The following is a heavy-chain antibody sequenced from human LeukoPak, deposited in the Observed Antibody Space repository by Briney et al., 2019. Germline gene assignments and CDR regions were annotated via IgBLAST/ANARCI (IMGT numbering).Heavy chain of an antibody. D-gene: IGHD5-12*01. CDR1: GGSISTYY. CDR2: IYNSGST. Sequence: SETLSLTCTVSGGSISTYYWSWIRQPPGKGLEWIGYIYNSGSTNYNPSLKSRVTISVDTSKNQFSLKLSSVTAADTAVYYCARRGVATITFDYWGQGTLVTVSS. J-gene: IGHJ4*02. CDR3: ARRGVATITFDY. V-gene: IGHV4-59*12.